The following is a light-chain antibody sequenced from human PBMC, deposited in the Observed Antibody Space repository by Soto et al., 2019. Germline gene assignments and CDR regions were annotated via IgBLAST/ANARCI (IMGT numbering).Light chain of an antibody. CDR1: QGISTC. V-gene: IGKV1-27*01. CDR3: QKYNSASPYT. CDR2: AAS. J-gene: IGKJ2*01. Sequence: DIQMTQSPSSLSASVGDRVTITCRASQGISTCLAWYQQKPGKGPKLLIYAASTSQSGVPSRFSGSGSGTDFTLNITSLQPADVATYYCQKYNSASPYTVGQGTKLEIK.